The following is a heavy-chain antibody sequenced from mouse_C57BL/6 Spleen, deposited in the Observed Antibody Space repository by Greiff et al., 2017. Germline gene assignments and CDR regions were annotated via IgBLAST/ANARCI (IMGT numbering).Heavy chain of an antibody. D-gene: IGHD1-1*01. V-gene: IGHV1-59*01. J-gene: IGHJ4*01. CDR1: GYTFTSYW. CDR3: ARGDSSHYYAMDY. Sequence: QVQLQQPGAELVRPGTSVKLSCKASGYTFTSYWMHWVKQRPGQGLEWIGVIDPSDSYTNYNQTFKGNATLTVDTSSRTAYMQLSSLTSEDSAVYYCARGDSSHYYAMDYWGQGTSVTVSS. CDR2: IDPSDSYT.